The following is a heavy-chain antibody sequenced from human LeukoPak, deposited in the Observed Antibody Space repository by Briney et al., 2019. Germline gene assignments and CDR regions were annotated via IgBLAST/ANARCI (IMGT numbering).Heavy chain of an antibody. V-gene: IGHV3-48*03. CDR1: GFTFSNYE. Sequence: GGSLRLSCAASGFTFSNYEMNWVRQAPGKGLEWVSYISSSGTTIYYADSVKGRFTISRDNPKNTLYLQMISLRADDTAVYYCARRDGDNDRGFDYWGQGTLVTVSS. J-gene: IGHJ4*02. D-gene: IGHD4-23*01. CDR2: ISSSGTTI. CDR3: ARRDGDNDRGFDY.